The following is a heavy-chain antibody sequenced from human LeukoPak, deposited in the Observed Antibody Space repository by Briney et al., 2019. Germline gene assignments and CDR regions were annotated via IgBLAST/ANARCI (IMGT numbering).Heavy chain of an antibody. CDR2: INPNSGGT. J-gene: IGHJ4*02. CDR3: ARDLRGDGYNADY. D-gene: IGHD5-24*01. Sequence: ASVKVSCKASGYTFTGYYMHWVRQAPGQGLEGMGRINPNSGGTNYAQKFQGRVTMTRDTSISTAYMELSRLRSDDTAVYYCARDLRGDGYNADYWGQGTLVTVSS. CDR1: GYTFTGYY. V-gene: IGHV1-2*06.